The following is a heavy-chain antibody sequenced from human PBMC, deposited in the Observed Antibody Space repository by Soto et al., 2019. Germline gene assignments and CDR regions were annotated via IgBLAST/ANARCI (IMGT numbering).Heavy chain of an antibody. Sequence: EVQLVESGGGSVQPGGSLRLSCAASGFTVSSNYMSWVRQAPGKGLEWVSVIYSGGSTYYADSVKGRFTISRDNSKNTLYLQMTSLRAEDTAVYYCARDMVRGLYPEYFQHWGQGTLVTVSS. V-gene: IGHV3-66*01. CDR2: IYSGGST. J-gene: IGHJ1*01. D-gene: IGHD3-10*01. CDR1: GFTVSSNY. CDR3: ARDMVRGLYPEYFQH.